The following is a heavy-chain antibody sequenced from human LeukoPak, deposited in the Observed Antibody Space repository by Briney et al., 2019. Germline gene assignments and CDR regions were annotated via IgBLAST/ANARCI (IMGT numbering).Heavy chain of an antibody. J-gene: IGHJ3*02. CDR3: ARVRPELGDAFDI. Sequence: GGSLRLSCAASGFTFSSYSMNWVRQAPGKGLEWVANIKQDGSEKYYVDSVKGRFTISRDNAKNSLYLQMNSLRAEDTAVYYCARVRPELGDAFDIWGQGTMVTVSS. V-gene: IGHV3-7*01. D-gene: IGHD3-3*02. CDR1: GFTFSSYS. CDR2: IKQDGSEK.